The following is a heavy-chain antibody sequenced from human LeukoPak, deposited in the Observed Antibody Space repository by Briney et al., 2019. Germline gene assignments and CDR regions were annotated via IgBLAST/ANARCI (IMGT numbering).Heavy chain of an antibody. CDR1: GGSISSYC. CDR2: IYYSGST. CDR3: AREAQVGAAHFDY. D-gene: IGHD1-26*01. Sequence: SETLSLTCTVSGGSISSYCWSWIRQPPGKGLEWIGYIYYSGSTNYNPSLKSRVTISVDTSKNQFSLKLSSVTAADTAVYYCAREAQVGAAHFDYWGQGTLVTVSS. V-gene: IGHV4-59*01. J-gene: IGHJ4*02.